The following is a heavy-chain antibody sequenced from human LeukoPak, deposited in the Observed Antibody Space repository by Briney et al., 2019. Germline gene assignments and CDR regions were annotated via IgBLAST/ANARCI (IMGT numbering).Heavy chain of an antibody. CDR2: INSDGSGT. D-gene: IGHD2-2*01. CDR3: ARDRGYCSSTSCYDNH. V-gene: IGHV3-74*01. Sequence: GGSLRLSSAASGFTFSSYWMHWVRQAPGKGLVWVSRINSDGSGTRYADSVKGRYTISRDNAKNTLYLQMNSLRADDTAVYYCARDRGYCSSTSCYDNHWGQGTLVTVSS. J-gene: IGHJ5*02. CDR1: GFTFSSYW.